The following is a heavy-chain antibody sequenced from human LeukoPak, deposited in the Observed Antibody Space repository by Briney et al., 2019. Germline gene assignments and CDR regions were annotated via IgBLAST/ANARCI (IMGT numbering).Heavy chain of an antibody. CDR1: GFTFSSYA. CDR3: GKTTTGYSSGRNPAWPVDY. J-gene: IGHJ4*02. Sequence: PGGSLRLSCTASGFTFSSYAMYWVRQAPGKGLEWVSGIFGSGGSAHYADSVKGRFTISRDNSQNTVYLQMNSLRAEDTAVYYCGKTTTGYSSGRNPAWPVDYWGQGTLVTVS. D-gene: IGHD6-19*01. CDR2: IFGSGGSA. V-gene: IGHV3-23*01.